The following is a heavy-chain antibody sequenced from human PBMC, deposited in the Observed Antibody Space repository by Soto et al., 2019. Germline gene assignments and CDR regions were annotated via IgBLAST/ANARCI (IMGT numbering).Heavy chain of an antibody. CDR3: ARDLSTTVTTSTYYGMDV. D-gene: IGHD4-17*01. V-gene: IGHV1-69*01. Sequence: QVQLVQSGAEVKKPGSSVKVSCKASGGTFSSYAISWVRQAPGQGLEWMGGIIPIFGTANYAQKFQGSVTITADESTSTAYMELSSLRSEDTAVYYCARDLSTTVTTSTYYGMDVWGQGTTVTVSS. CDR2: IIPIFGTA. CDR1: GGTFSSYA. J-gene: IGHJ6*02.